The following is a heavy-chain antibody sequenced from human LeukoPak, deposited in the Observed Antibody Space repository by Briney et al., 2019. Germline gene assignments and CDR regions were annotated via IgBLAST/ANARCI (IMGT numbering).Heavy chain of an antibody. Sequence: GGSLRLSCAASGFTFSSYEMNWVRQAPGKGLEWVSYISSSGSTIYYADSVKGRFTISRDNAKNSLYLQMNSLRAEDMALYYCAKAEGSMVRGVFPPYFDYWGQGTLVTVSS. D-gene: IGHD3-10*01. CDR2: ISSSGSTI. J-gene: IGHJ4*02. V-gene: IGHV3-48*03. CDR3: AKAEGSMVRGVFPPYFDY. CDR1: GFTFSSYE.